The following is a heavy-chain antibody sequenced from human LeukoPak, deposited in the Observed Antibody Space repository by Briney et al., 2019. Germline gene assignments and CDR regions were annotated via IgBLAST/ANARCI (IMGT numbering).Heavy chain of an antibody. CDR1: GFTFSSYG. CDR3: AKGLERESRLDS. Sequence: RGTLRLSCAASGFTFSSYGMSWVRQAPGKGLEWVSAISGSGGSTYYADSVKGRFTISRDNSKNTLYLQMNSLRAEDTALYYCAKGLERESRLDSWGQGTLVTVSS. CDR2: ISGSGGST. J-gene: IGHJ4*02. D-gene: IGHD1-1*01. V-gene: IGHV3-23*01.